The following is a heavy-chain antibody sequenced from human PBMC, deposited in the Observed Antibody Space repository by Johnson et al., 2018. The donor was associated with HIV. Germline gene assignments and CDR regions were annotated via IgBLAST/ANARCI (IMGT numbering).Heavy chain of an antibody. CDR3: ARDSTPWGGDHVAYAFDF. Sequence: QVHLVESGGGLVKPGGSLRLSCAASGFRFSDYYMSWIRQAPGKGLEWVSYISSSGSIIYYADFLKGRFTISRDNAKKAMYLQMNSLRAEDTALYSCARDSTPWGGDHVAYAFDFWGRGTMVTVSS. CDR1: GFRFSDYY. J-gene: IGHJ3*01. D-gene: IGHD4-17*01. V-gene: IGHV3-11*04. CDR2: ISSSGSII.